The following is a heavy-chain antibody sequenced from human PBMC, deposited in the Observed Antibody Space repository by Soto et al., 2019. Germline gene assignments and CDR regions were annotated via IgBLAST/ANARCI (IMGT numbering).Heavy chain of an antibody. CDR2: IYPGDSDT. V-gene: IGHV5-51*01. D-gene: IGHD6-13*01. Sequence: PGESLKISCKGSGYSFTSYWIGWVRQMPGKGLEWMGIIYPGDSDTRYSPSFQGQVTISADKSIGTAYLQWSSLKASDTAVYYCARDSTPPHSSRWPQNGMDVWGQGTTVTVSS. CDR1: GYSFTSYW. CDR3: ARDSTPPHSSRWPQNGMDV. J-gene: IGHJ6*02.